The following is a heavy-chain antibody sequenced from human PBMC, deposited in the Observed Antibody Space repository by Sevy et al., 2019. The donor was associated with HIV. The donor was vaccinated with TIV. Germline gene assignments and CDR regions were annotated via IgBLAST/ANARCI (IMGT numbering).Heavy chain of an antibody. CDR3: ARDVAGRERLGQLSAYFDY. Sequence: GGSLRLSCAASGFPFTTYAVHWVRQAPGKGLEWLAVISFNGGNKFYADSVRGRFTISRDNSENTMYLQMNSLRVEDTAMYYCARDVAGRERLGQLSAYFDYWGQGTLVTVS. D-gene: IGHD3-16*02. CDR1: GFPFTTYA. CDR2: ISFNGGNK. V-gene: IGHV3-30-3*01. J-gene: IGHJ4*02.